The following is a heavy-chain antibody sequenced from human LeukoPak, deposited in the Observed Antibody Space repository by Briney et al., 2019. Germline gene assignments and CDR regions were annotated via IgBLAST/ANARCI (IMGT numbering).Heavy chain of an antibody. CDR3: ARDLGIQHYYYYGMDV. Sequence: GGSLRLSCAASGFTFSSYSMNWVCHAPGEGGGWVSSISSSSSYIYYADSVKGRFTISRDNAKNSLYLQMNSLRAEDTAVYYCARDLGIQHYYYYGMDVWGQGTTVTVSS. CDR1: GFTFSSYS. D-gene: IGHD5-18*01. V-gene: IGHV3-21*01. J-gene: IGHJ6*02. CDR2: ISSSSSYI.